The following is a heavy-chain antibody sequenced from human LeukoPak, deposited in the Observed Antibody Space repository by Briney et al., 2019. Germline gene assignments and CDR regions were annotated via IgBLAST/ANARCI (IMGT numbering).Heavy chain of an antibody. V-gene: IGHV4-39*01. J-gene: IGHJ4*02. CDR2: IYYSGST. CDR1: GGSISSSSYY. D-gene: IGHD3-22*01. Sequence: SETLSLTCTVSGGSISSSSYYWGWIRQPPGKGLEWIGSIYYSGSTYYNPSLKSRVTISVDTSKNQFSLKLSSVTAADTAVYYCARLLDSSAVDYWGKGTLVTVSS. CDR3: ARLLDSSAVDY.